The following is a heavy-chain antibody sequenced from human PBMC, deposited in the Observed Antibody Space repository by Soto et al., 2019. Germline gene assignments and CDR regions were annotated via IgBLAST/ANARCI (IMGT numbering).Heavy chain of an antibody. Sequence: QPVGSLRLSCAASGFTFSSYAMSWVRKAPGKGLEWVSAISGSGGSTYYADSVKGRFTISRDNSKNTLYLQMNSLRAEDTAVYYCAKGHQSSSWPFDYWGQGTLVTVSS. V-gene: IGHV3-23*01. CDR1: GFTFSSYA. J-gene: IGHJ4*02. CDR2: ISGSGGST. CDR3: AKGHQSSSWPFDY. D-gene: IGHD6-13*01.